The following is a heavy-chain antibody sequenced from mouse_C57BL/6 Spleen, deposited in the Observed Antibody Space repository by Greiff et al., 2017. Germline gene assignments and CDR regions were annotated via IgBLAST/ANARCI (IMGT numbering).Heavy chain of an antibody. J-gene: IGHJ2*01. CDR3: ARTPQFDY. V-gene: IGHV1-82*01. CDR2: IYPGDGDT. Sequence: VQLQQSGPELVKPGASVKISCKASGYAFSSSWMNWVKQRPGKGLEWIGRIYPGDGDTNYNGKFKGKATLTADKSSSTAYMQLSSLTSEDSAVYFCARTPQFDYWGQGTTLTVSS. CDR1: GYAFSSSW.